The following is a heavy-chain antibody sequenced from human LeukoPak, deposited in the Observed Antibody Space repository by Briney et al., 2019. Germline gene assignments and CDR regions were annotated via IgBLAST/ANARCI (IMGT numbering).Heavy chain of an antibody. CDR2: ISSSGSTI. Sequence: RGSLRLSCAASGFTFSDYYMSWIRQAPGKGLEWVSCISSSGSTIYYAASVKGRFTISRDNAKNSLYLQMNSLRAEDTAVYYCARIAGYCSGGSCYSSGMDVWGQGTTVTVSS. D-gene: IGHD2-15*01. CDR1: GFTFSDYY. J-gene: IGHJ6*02. V-gene: IGHV3-11*01. CDR3: ARIAGYCSGGSCYSSGMDV.